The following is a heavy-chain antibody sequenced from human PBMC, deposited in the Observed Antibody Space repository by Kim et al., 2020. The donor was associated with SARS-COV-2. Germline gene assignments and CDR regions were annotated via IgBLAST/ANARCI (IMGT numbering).Heavy chain of an antibody. J-gene: IGHJ4*02. Sequence: NKYYAESVKGRFTISRDNSKNTLYLQMNSLRAEDTAVYYCARDDSGFDYWGQGTLVTVSS. CDR2: NK. V-gene: IGHV3-30-3*01. CDR3: ARDDSGFDY.